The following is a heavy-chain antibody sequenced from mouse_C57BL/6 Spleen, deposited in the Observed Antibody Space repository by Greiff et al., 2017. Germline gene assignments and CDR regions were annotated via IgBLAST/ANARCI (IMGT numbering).Heavy chain of an antibody. V-gene: IGHV1-81*01. Sequence: QVQLKQSGAELARPGASVKLSCKASGYTFTSYGMRWVKQRTGQGLEWIGEIDPSSGNTYYNEKFKGKATLTADKSSSTAYMQLRSLTSEDSAVYCCARLYGSAYYFDYWGQGTTLTVSS. D-gene: IGHD1-1*01. CDR3: ARLYGSAYYFDY. J-gene: IGHJ2*01. CDR1: GYTFTSYG. CDR2: IDPSSGNT.